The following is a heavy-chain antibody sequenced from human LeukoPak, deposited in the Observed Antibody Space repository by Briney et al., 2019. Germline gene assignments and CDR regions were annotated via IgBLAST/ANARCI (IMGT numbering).Heavy chain of an antibody. Sequence: SETLSLTCTVSGGSINNYYWSWIRQHPGKGLEWIGYIYYSGSTYYNPSLKSRVTISVDTSKNQFSLKLSSVTAADTAVYYCARSGSSWYWSSVDYWGQGTLVTVSS. D-gene: IGHD6-13*01. V-gene: IGHV4-59*06. CDR3: ARSGSSWYWSSVDY. CDR2: IYYSGST. J-gene: IGHJ4*02. CDR1: GGSINNYY.